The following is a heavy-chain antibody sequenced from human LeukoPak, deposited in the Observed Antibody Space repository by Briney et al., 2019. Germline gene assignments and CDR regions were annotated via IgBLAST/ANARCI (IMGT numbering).Heavy chain of an antibody. Sequence: PSETLSLTCAVYGGSFSGYYWSWIRQPPGKGLEWIGEINHSGSTYYNPSLKSRVTISVDTSKNQFSLKLSSVTAADTAVYYCARGPGGSGYQDYWGQGTLVTVSS. CDR3: ARGPGGSGYQDY. J-gene: IGHJ4*02. CDR2: INHSGST. CDR1: GGSFSGYY. D-gene: IGHD3-22*01. V-gene: IGHV4-34*01.